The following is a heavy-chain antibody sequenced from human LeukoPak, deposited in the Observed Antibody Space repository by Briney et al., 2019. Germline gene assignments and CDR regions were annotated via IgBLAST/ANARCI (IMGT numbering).Heavy chain of an antibody. CDR1: GFTCSSYW. Sequence: GGSLRLSCAVSGFTCSSYWMSWVRQAPGKGLECVANINEDGSEKYYVDSVKGRFSISRDNAKNSLYLQMNSLRAEDTAVYYCATTTHFDYWGQGILVTVSS. V-gene: IGHV3-7*01. D-gene: IGHD1-14*01. J-gene: IGHJ4*02. CDR3: ATTTHFDY. CDR2: INEDGSEK.